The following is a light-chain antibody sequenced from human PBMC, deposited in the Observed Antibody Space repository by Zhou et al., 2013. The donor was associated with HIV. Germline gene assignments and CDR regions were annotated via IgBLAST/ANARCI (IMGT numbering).Light chain of an antibody. CDR2: KVS. CDR3: MQGTHWPRT. CDR1: QSLLYTDGDTY. V-gene: IGKV2-30*01. Sequence: DVVMTQSPLSLSVTLGQPASISCKSSQSLLYTDGDTYLNWFQQKPGQSPRRLISKVSDRDSGVPDRFSGSGSGTDFTLKISRVEADDVGVYYCMQGTHWPRTFGQGTKLEIK. J-gene: IGKJ2*01.